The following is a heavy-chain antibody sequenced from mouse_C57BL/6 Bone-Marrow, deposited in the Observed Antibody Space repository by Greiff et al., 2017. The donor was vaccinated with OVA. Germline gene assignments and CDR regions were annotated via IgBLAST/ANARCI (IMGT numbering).Heavy chain of an antibody. J-gene: IGHJ3*01. D-gene: IGHD2-3*01. CDR3: ARRDGYQFAY. CDR1: GFNIKDYY. Sequence: EVQLQQSGAELVKPGASVKLSCTASGFNIKDYYMHWVKQRTEQGLEWIGRIDPEDGETKYAPKFQGKATLTADTSSNTAYLQLSSLTSEDADVYYCARRDGYQFAYWGQGTLVTVSA. CDR2: IDPEDGET. V-gene: IGHV14-2*01.